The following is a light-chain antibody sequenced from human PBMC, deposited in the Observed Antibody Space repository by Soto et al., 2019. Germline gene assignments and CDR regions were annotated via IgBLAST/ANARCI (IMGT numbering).Light chain of an antibody. V-gene: IGLV2-14*03. CDR2: DVT. J-gene: IGLJ1*01. CDR3: SSYTTSNTRQIV. Sequence: HCVLNQPASGTSSHRQSLTISCTGTSSDVGGYNYVSWYQHHPGKAPKLIIYDVTNRPSGVSNPFSGSKSGNTASLTISGLQPEDEADYYCSSYTTSNTRQIVFGTGTKVTVL. CDR1: SSDVGGYNY.